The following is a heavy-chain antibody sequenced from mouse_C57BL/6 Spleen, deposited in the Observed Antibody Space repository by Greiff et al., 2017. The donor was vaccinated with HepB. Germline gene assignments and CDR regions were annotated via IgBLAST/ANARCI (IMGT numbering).Heavy chain of an antibody. D-gene: IGHD4-1*01. J-gene: IGHJ4*01. Sequence: VQLQQPGAELVMPGASVKLSCKASGSTFTGSWRPWVKPRPGQGLEWIGEIDPSDSYTNYNQKFKGKSTLTVDKSSSTAYMQLSSLTSEDSAVYYCARRRWDAMDYWGQGTSVTVSS. CDR1: GSTFTGSW. CDR2: IDPSDSYT. V-gene: IGHV1-69*01. CDR3: ARRRWDAMDY.